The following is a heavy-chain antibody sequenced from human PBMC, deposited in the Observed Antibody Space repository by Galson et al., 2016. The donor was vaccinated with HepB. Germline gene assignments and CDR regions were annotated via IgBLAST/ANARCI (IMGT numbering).Heavy chain of an antibody. J-gene: IGHJ4*02. CDR1: GGSFSGFY. V-gene: IGHV4-34*01. CDR3: ARVGKYVRSFDWLLERYLEY. D-gene: IGHD3-9*01. Sequence: ATLSLTCAVYGGSFSGFYWRWIRQPPGKELERTGEINQSGTTNYNPSLNSRVTISVDTSKRQFSLKLSSVTAAATAVYFCARVGKYVRSFDWLLERYLEYWGQGTLVIVTS. CDR2: INQSGTT.